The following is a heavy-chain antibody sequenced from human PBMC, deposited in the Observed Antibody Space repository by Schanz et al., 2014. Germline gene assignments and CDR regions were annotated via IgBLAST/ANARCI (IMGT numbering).Heavy chain of an antibody. CDR1: GYTFTRSG. V-gene: IGHV1-69*04. D-gene: IGHD3-22*01. CDR2: IIPILGME. CDR3: ARDIQYHYDTSGPVGAFDI. Sequence: QVQLVQSGGEVKTPGASVKVSCKASGYTFTRSGISWVRQAPGQGLEWMGKIIPILGMENYAQKFQGRVTITADISPSTAYMDPSSLRSDDTAVYYCARDIQYHYDTSGPVGAFDIWGQGTVVTVSS. J-gene: IGHJ3*02.